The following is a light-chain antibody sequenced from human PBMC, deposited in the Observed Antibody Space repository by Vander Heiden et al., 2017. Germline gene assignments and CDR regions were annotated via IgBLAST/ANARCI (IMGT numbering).Light chain of an antibody. J-gene: IGKJ4*01. CDR2: GAS. Sequence: DIVMTQSPDSLAVSLGERATINCKSSQSVLYRSNKQNYLAWYQQKPGQPPKLLIYGASTRESGVPDRFSGSGSGADFTLTISSLQAEDVAVYYCQQYYSAPLTFGGGTKVEIK. V-gene: IGKV4-1*01. CDR3: QQYYSAPLT. CDR1: QSVLYRSNKQNY.